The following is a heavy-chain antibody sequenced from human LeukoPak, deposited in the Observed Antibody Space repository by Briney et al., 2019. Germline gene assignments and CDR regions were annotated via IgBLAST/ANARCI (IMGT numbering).Heavy chain of an antibody. V-gene: IGHV3-21*01. CDR3: ARGQRRHTDMAPSFDY. CDR2: ISSSSSYI. D-gene: IGHD5-18*01. Sequence: GGSLRLSCAASGFTFSNYKMNWVRQAPGKGLEWVSSISSSSSYIYYADSVKGRFTISRDNSKNTVHLQMNSLRAEDTAVYYCARGQRRHTDMAPSFDYWGQGTLVTVSS. J-gene: IGHJ4*02. CDR1: GFTFSNYK.